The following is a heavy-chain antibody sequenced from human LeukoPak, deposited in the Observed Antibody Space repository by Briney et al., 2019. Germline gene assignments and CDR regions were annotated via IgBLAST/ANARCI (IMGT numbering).Heavy chain of an antibody. J-gene: IGHJ4*02. CDR1: GFTFSSYA. D-gene: IGHD3-10*01. V-gene: IGHV3-21*01. Sequence: PGASLRLSCAASGFTFSSYAMSWVRQAPGKGLEWVSSISSSSSYIYYADSVKGRFTISRDNAKNSLYLQMNSLRAEDTAVYYCARALYGSGSPSWGQGTLVTVSS. CDR2: ISSSSSYI. CDR3: ARALYGSGSPS.